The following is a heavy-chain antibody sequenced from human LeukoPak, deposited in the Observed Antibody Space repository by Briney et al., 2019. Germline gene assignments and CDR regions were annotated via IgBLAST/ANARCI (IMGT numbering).Heavy chain of an antibody. D-gene: IGHD5-18*01. CDR1: GYTFTGYY. Sequence: GASVKVSCKASGYTFTGYYMHWVRQAPGQGLEWMGWINPNSGGTNYAQKFQGRVTMTRDTSISTAYMELSRLRSDDTAVYYCARESEGYSYGLDPWGQGTLVTVSS. J-gene: IGHJ5*02. V-gene: IGHV1-2*02. CDR2: INPNSGGT. CDR3: ARESEGYSYGLDP.